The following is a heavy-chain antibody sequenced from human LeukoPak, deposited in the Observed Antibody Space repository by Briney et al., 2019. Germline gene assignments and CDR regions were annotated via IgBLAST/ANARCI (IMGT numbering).Heavy chain of an antibody. CDR2: ISYDGVDK. V-gene: IGHV3-30-3*01. J-gene: IGHJ4*02. CDR3: AKGYSGYDWSLVDY. D-gene: IGHD5-12*01. Sequence: PGGSLRLSCAASQFIFNNYAMSWVRQAPGKGLEWVASISYDGVDKYYADSLKGRFTMSRDNSKNTLYLQMNSLRAEDTAVYYCAKGYSGYDWSLVDYWGQGTLVTVSS. CDR1: QFIFNNYA.